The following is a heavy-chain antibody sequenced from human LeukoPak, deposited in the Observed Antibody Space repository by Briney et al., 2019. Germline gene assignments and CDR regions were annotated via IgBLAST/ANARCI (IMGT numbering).Heavy chain of an antibody. V-gene: IGHV4-34*01. Sequence: PSETLSLTCAVYGGSFSGYYWSWLPQPPGKGLEWIGEINHSGSTNYNPSLKSRVTISVDTSKNQFSLKLSSVTAADTAVYYCARGGERSGFDYWGQGTLVTVSS. CDR3: ARGGERSGFDY. J-gene: IGHJ4*02. CDR2: INHSGST. CDR1: GGSFSGYY. D-gene: IGHD3-22*01.